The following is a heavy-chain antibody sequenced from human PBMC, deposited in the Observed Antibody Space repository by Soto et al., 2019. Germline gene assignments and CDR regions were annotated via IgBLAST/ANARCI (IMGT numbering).Heavy chain of an antibody. CDR1: GFTFSSYG. Sequence: QVQLVESGGGVVQPGRSLRLSCAASGFTFSSYGMHWVRQAPGKWLERVAVIWYEGSNKYYADSVKGRFTISRDNSKNTLYLQMISLRGEDTAVYYCERDVVAAGYLDVWGQGTTVTVSS. CDR3: ERDVVAAGYLDV. D-gene: IGHD6-25*01. J-gene: IGHJ6*02. V-gene: IGHV3-33*01. CDR2: IWYEGSNK.